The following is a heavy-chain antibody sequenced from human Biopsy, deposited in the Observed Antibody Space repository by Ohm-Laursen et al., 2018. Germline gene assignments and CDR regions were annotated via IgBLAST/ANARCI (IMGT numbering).Heavy chain of an antibody. CDR2: IIPILGIP. J-gene: IGHJ4*02. Sequence: SSVKVSCKASGGTFTNYAISWVRQAPGQGLEWMGRIIPILGIPNIAQKFQARVTITADVPTNTVYMELSSLTSEDTAVYYCARAGRDGYNWDYFDFGGQGTRVTVSS. D-gene: IGHD5-24*01. V-gene: IGHV1-69*04. CDR1: GGTFTNYA. CDR3: ARAGRDGYNWDYFDF.